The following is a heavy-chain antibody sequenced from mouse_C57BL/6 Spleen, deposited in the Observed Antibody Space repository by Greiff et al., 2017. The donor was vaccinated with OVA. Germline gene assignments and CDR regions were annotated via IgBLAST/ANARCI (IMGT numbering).Heavy chain of an antibody. CDR1: GFTFSSYA. V-gene: IGHV5-9-1*02. J-gene: IGHJ2*01. CDR3: TRANWDPYYVDY. CDR2: ISSGGDYI. D-gene: IGHD4-1*01. Sequence: EVQVVESGEGLVKPGGSLKLSCAASGFTFSSYAMSWVRQTPEKRLEWVAYISSGGDYIYYADTVKGRFTISRDNARNTLYLQMSSLKSEDTAMYYCTRANWDPYYVDYWGQGTTLTVSS.